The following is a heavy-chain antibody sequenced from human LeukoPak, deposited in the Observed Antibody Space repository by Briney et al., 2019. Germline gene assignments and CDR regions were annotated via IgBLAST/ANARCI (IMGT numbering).Heavy chain of an antibody. Sequence: GGSLRLSCAASGFTFSSYGMHWVRQAPGKGLEWVSVIYSGGSTYYADSVKGRFTISRDNSKNTLYLQMNSLRAEDTAVYYCARDSSGATSTDFDYWGQGTLVTVSS. D-gene: IGHD1-26*01. V-gene: IGHV3-53*01. J-gene: IGHJ4*02. CDR1: GFTFSSYG. CDR3: ARDSSGATSTDFDY. CDR2: IYSGGST.